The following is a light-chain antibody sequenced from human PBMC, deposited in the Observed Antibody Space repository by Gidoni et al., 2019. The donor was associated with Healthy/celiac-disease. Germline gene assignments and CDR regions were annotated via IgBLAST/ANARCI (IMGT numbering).Light chain of an antibody. J-gene: IGKJ2*01. CDR2: GAS. CDR1: QSVSSN. Sequence: EIVMTQPTATLSVSPGERATLPCRASQSVSSNLGWYLQKPGQAPRLLIYGASTRATGIPSRFSGSGSGKEFTRTISSLQSEDCAVYICQQYNNWRRYTFGQGTKLEIK. V-gene: IGKV3-15*01. CDR3: QQYNNWRRYT.